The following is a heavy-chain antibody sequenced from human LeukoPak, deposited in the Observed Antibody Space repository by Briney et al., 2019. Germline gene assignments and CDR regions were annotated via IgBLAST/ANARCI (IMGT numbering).Heavy chain of an antibody. V-gene: IGHV1-58*01. D-gene: IGHD5-24*01. CDR2: IVVGSGNT. J-gene: IGHJ4*02. Sequence: GASVKVSCKASGFTFTTSAVQWVRQARGQHLEWLGWIVVGSGNTNYAQQFHERVTITRDMSTNTAYIELSSLRFEDTAVYYCVADHPNYGYWGQGTLVTVSS. CDR3: VADHPNYGY. CDR1: GFTFTTSA.